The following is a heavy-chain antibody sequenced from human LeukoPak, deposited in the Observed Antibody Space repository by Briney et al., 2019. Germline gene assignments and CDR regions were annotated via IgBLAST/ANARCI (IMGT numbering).Heavy chain of an antibody. CDR1: GFTFSSYG. D-gene: IGHD2-2*01. Sequence: GGSLRLSCAASGFTFSSYGMHWVRQAPGKGLEWVAVIWYDGSNKYYADSVKGRFTISRDNSKNTLYLQMNSLRAEDTAVYYCARVVPAAMGVDYWGQGTLVIVSS. V-gene: IGHV3-33*01. CDR3: ARVVPAAMGVDY. CDR2: IWYDGSNK. J-gene: IGHJ4*02.